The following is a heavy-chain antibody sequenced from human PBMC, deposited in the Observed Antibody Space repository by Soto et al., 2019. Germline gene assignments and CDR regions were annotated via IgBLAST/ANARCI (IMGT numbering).Heavy chain of an antibody. V-gene: IGHV3-7*01. Sequence: EVQLVESGGGLVQPGGSLRLSCAASGFTFSSYWMSWVRQAPGKGLEWVANIKQDGSEKYYVDSVKGRFTISRDNAKSSLYLQMNRLRAYDTAVYYCARVLIAVAGTTDYWGQGTLVTVSS. CDR2: IKQDGSEK. J-gene: IGHJ4*02. CDR1: GFTFSSYW. CDR3: ARVLIAVAGTTDY. D-gene: IGHD6-19*01.